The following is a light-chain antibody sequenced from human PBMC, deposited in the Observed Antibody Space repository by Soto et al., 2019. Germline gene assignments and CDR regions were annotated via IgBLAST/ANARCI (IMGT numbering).Light chain of an antibody. CDR3: CSWAGNSLV. CDR1: SSDVGGYNY. V-gene: IGLV2-11*01. J-gene: IGLJ3*02. Sequence: QSALTQPRSVSGYPGQSVTISCTGTSSDVGGYNYVSWYQQHPGKAPKIKIYDVNERPAGVPDRFSGSKSGNTASLTISGLQAEDEADYYCCSWAGNSLVFGGGTKLTVL. CDR2: DVN.